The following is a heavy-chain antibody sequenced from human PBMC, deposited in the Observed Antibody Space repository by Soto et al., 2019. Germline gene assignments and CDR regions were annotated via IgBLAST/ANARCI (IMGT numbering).Heavy chain of an antibody. J-gene: IGHJ5*02. CDR3: ARTYCSGGSCYWFDP. V-gene: IGHV1-18*01. Sequence: ASVKVSCKASGYTFTSYGISWVRQAPGQGLEWMGWISAYNGNTNYAQKLQGRVTMTTVTSTSTAYMELRSLRSDDTAVYYCARTYCSGGSCYWFDPWGQGTLVTVSS. D-gene: IGHD2-15*01. CDR2: ISAYNGNT. CDR1: GYTFTSYG.